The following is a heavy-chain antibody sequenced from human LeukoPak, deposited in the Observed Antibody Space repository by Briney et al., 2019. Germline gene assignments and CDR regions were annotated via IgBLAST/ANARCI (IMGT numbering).Heavy chain of an antibody. CDR2: IIPIFGTA. CDR3: ASHNWGSSYYFDY. CDR1: GGTFSSYA. D-gene: IGHD7-27*01. V-gene: IGHV1-69*05. J-gene: IGHJ4*02. Sequence: GASVKVSCKASGGTFSSYAISWVRQAPGQGLEWVGRIIPIFGTANYAQKFQGRVTITTDESTSTAYMELSSLRSEDTAVYYCASHNWGSSYYFDYWGQGTLVTVSS.